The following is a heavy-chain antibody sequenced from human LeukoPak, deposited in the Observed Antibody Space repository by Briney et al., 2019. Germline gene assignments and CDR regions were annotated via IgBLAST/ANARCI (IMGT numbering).Heavy chain of an antibody. J-gene: IGHJ4*02. CDR2: ISAYNGDT. CDR1: GGTFSSYA. Sequence: ASVKVSCKASGGTFSSYAISWVRQAPGQGLEWMGWISAYNGDTNYAQKLQVRVTMTTDTSTSTAYMELRSLRSDDTAVYYCARDFSPMAAALGPDYWGQGTLVTVSS. V-gene: IGHV1-18*01. D-gene: IGHD6-13*01. CDR3: ARDFSPMAAALGPDY.